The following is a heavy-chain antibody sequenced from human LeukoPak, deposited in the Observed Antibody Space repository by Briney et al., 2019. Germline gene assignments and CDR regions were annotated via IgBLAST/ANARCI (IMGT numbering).Heavy chain of an antibody. CDR3: ARALTGIAAAGTLRY. CDR1: GYTFTGYY. Sequence: GASVKVSCKACGYTFTGYYMHWVRQAPGQGLEWMGRINPNSGGTNYAQKFQGRVTMTRDTSISTAYMELSRLRSDDTAVYYCARALTGIAAAGTLRYWGQGTLVTVSS. D-gene: IGHD6-13*01. V-gene: IGHV1-2*06. J-gene: IGHJ4*02. CDR2: INPNSGGT.